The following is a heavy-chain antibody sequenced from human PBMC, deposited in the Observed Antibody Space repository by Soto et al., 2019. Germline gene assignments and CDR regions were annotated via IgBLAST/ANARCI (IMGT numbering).Heavy chain of an antibody. Sequence: QVQLVQSGAEVKKPGSSVKVSCKASGGTFSSYAISWVRQAPGHGLEWMGGIIPIFGTANYAQKFQGRVTITADESTSTADMELSSLRSEDTAVYYCARGEWIQLWFPYYYYGMDVWGQGTTVTVSS. CDR3: ARGEWIQLWFPYYYYGMDV. D-gene: IGHD5-18*01. J-gene: IGHJ6*02. CDR1: GGTFSSYA. V-gene: IGHV1-69*01. CDR2: IIPIFGTA.